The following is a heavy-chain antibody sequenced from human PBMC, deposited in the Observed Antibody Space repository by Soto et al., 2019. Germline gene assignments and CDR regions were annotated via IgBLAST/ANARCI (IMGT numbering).Heavy chain of an antibody. CDR1: GYTLTSSA. CDR3: ARDAGRLEGIADYDFWGGCYRDDYCYGIGV. CDR2: INTNTGNP. D-gene: IGHD3-3*01. Sequence: GASVKVSCKASGYTLTSSAMNWVRQAPGQGLEWMGWINTNTGNPTYAQGFTGRFVFSLDTSVSTGYLQICSLKAEDTGVYYCARDAGRLEGIADYDFWGGCYRDDYCYGIGVWGQGTTVTVSS. J-gene: IGHJ6*02. V-gene: IGHV7-4-1*01.